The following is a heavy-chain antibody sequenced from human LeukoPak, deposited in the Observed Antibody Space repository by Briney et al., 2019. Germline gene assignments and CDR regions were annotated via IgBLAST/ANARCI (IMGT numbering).Heavy chain of an antibody. Sequence: SETLSLTCAVNGGSFSGYYWSWIRQPPGKGLEWIGQINHSGSTNNNPSLKSRVTISVATSKNQFFLELTSVTAADTAVYYCARGLAPTSGYYEGGYYYFDSWGQGILVTVSS. CDR1: GGSFSGYY. CDR3: ARGLAPTSGYYEGGYYYFDS. D-gene: IGHD3-22*01. J-gene: IGHJ4*02. V-gene: IGHV4-34*01. CDR2: INHSGST.